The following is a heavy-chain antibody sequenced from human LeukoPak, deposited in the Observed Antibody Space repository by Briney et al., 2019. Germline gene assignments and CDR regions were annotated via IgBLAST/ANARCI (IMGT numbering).Heavy chain of an antibody. CDR2: ISYDGSKK. D-gene: IGHD3-9*01. CDR1: GFMFSSHG. J-gene: IGHJ5*02. V-gene: IGHV3-30*18. CDR3: AKGDYYDVLTGRQNWFGL. Sequence: PGGSLRLSCAASGFMFSSHGMHWVRQAPGKGLEWVAVISYDGSKKYYADSVKGRFTISRDNSKNTLYLQMNSLRVEDTAVYYCAKGDYYDVLTGRQNWFGLWGQGTLVTVSS.